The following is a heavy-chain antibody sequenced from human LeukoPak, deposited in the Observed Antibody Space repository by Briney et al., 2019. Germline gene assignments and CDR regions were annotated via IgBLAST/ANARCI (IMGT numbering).Heavy chain of an antibody. CDR2: ISAYNGNT. Sequence: ASVKVSCKASGYTFTSYGISWVRQAPGQGLEWMGWISAYNGNTNYAQKLQGRVTMTTGTSTSTAYMELRSLRSDDTAVYYCARGGGDGPLMDDAFDIWGQGTMVTVSS. J-gene: IGHJ3*02. V-gene: IGHV1-18*01. CDR3: ARGGGDGPLMDDAFDI. D-gene: IGHD5-24*01. CDR1: GYTFTSYG.